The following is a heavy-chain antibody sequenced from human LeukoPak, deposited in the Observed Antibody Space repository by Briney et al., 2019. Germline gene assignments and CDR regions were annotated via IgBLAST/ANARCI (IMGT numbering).Heavy chain of an antibody. J-gene: IGHJ5*02. Sequence: SETLSLTCAVYGGSFSGYYWGWIRQPPGKGLEWIGSIYYSGSTYYNPSLKSRVTISVDTSKNQFSLKLSSVTAADTAVYYCARVGQYCGGDCYRGWFDPWGQGTLVTASS. V-gene: IGHV4-34*01. CDR3: ARVGQYCGGDCYRGWFDP. D-gene: IGHD2-21*02. CDR2: IYYSGST. CDR1: GGSFSGYY.